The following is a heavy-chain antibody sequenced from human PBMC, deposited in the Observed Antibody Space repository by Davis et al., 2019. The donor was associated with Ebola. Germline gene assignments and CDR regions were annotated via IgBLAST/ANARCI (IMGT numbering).Heavy chain of an antibody. CDR3: ARHEKADTAMLYYYSMDV. V-gene: IGHV5-51*01. J-gene: IGHJ6*02. CDR1: GYSFTSYW. CDR2: IYPGDYDT. Sequence: GESLKISCKGSGYSFTSYWIDWVRQTPGKGLEWMAIIYPGDYDTRYSPSYQGQVTISADKSISTAYLQWSSLRASDTAMYYCARHEKADTAMLYYYSMDVWGQGTTVTVSS. D-gene: IGHD5-18*01.